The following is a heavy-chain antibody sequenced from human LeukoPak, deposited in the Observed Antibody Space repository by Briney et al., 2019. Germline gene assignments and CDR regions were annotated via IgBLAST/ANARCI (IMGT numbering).Heavy chain of an antibody. CDR1: GYSFTNYW. D-gene: IGHD3-22*01. V-gene: IGHV5-51*01. CDR3: ARPDYYDSSGPPFGI. Sequence: GESLKISCKGSGYSFTNYWIGWVRQMPGKGLEWMGIIYPGDSDTRYSPSFQGQGIISADKSISTAYLQWSSLKASDTAMYYCARPDYYDSSGPPFGIWGQGTMVTVSS. J-gene: IGHJ3*02. CDR2: IYPGDSDT.